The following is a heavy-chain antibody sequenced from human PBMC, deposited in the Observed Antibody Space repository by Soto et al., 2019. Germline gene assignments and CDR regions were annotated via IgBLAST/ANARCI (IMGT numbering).Heavy chain of an antibody. CDR2: INAGNGNT. D-gene: IGHD5-12*01. V-gene: IGHV1-3*01. Sequence: GASVKVSCKASGYTFTTYTLHWVRQAPGQRLEWMGWINAGNGNTKYSQKFQGRITLTRDTSASTAYMELSSLRSEDTAVYYCARDGYNYAFDYWGQGTLVTSPQ. J-gene: IGHJ4*02. CDR3: ARDGYNYAFDY. CDR1: GYTFTTYT.